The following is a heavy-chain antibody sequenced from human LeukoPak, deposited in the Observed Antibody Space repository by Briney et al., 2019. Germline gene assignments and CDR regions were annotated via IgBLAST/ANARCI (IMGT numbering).Heavy chain of an antibody. J-gene: IGHJ4*02. D-gene: IGHD5-18*01. CDR2: ISGGGGTS. CDR1: GFTFSSYA. V-gene: IGHV3-23*01. Sequence: GGSLRLSCAASGFTFSSYAMSWVRQAPGKGLEWVSVISGGGGTSYYADSVKGRFTISRDNSKNTLYLQMNSLRAEDTAVYYCARDRLRYSSYDYWGQGTLVTVSS. CDR3: ARDRLRYSSYDY.